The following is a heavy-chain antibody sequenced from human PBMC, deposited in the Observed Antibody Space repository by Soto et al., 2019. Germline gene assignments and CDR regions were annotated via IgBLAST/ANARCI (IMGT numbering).Heavy chain of an antibody. V-gene: IGHV1-69*06. CDR2: IIPIFGTA. J-gene: IGHJ6*02. Sequence: QVQLVQSGAEVKKPGSSVKVSCKASGGTFSSYAISWVRQAPGQGLEWMGGIIPIFGTANYAQKFQGRVTITADKSTSTAYMGLSSLRSEDTAVYYCARGGGYCSGGSCYKSYGMDVWGQGTTVTVSS. CDR3: ARGGGYCSGGSCYKSYGMDV. D-gene: IGHD2-15*01. CDR1: GGTFSSYA.